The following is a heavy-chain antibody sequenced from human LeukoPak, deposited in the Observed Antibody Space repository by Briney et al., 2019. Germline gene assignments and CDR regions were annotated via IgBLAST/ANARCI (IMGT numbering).Heavy chain of an antibody. D-gene: IGHD4-23*01. CDR3: ARHPYGGNAGGPFDY. CDR2: IYTSGST. CDR1: GGSISSYY. V-gene: IGHV4-4*09. J-gene: IGHJ4*02. Sequence: SETLSLTCTVSGGSISSYYWSWIRQPPGKGLEWIGYIYTSGSTNYNPSLKSRVTISVDTSKNQFSLKLSSVTAADTAVYYCARHPYGGNAGGPFDYWGQGTLVTVSS.